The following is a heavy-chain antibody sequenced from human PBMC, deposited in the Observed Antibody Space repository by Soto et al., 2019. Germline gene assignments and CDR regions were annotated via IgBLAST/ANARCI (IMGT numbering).Heavy chain of an antibody. CDR1: GYTFTSYG. CDR3: ARHLGLLQNKPYYYYYGMDV. V-gene: IGHV5-51*01. D-gene: IGHD3-16*01. CDR2: IYPGNSDT. J-gene: IGHJ6*02. Sequence: KVSCKASGYTFTSYGISWVRQVPGKGLEWMGMIYPGNSDTRYSQSFQGQVTITADKSISTAYLQWSSLKASDTAMYYCARHLGLLQNKPYYYYYGMDVWGQGTTVTVSS.